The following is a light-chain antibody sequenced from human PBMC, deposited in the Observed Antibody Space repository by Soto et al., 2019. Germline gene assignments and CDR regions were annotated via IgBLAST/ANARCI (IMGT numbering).Light chain of an antibody. CDR2: LGY. V-gene: IGKV2-28*01. J-gene: IGKJ4*01. Sequence: DIVMTQSPLSLPVTPGEPASISCRSSQSLLHSNGYNYLDWYLQKPGQSPQLLIYLGYNRASGVPDRFSVSGSGTDFTLSISSVEAEDVGVYYCMQTLQTPLTFGGGTKVDIK. CDR3: MQTLQTPLT. CDR1: QSLLHSNGYNY.